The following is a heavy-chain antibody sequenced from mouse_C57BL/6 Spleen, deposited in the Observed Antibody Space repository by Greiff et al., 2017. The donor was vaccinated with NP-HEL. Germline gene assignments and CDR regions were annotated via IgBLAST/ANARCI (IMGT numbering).Heavy chain of an antibody. CDR2: INPNNGGT. J-gene: IGHJ2*01. V-gene: IGHV1-26*01. Sequence: EVQLQQSGPELVKPGASVKISCKASGYTFTDYYMNWVKQSHGKSLEWIGDINPNNGGTSYNQKFKGKATLTVDKSSSTAYMELRSLTSEDSAVYYCARLGPPGGGYWGQGTTLTVSS. D-gene: IGHD6-1*01. CDR3: ARLGPPGGGY. CDR1: GYTFTDYY.